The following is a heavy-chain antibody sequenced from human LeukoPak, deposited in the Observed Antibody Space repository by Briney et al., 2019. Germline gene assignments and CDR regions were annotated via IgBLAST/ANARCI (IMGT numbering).Heavy chain of an antibody. CDR3: TPYSSSSGNWFDP. CDR2: ISSRSTYI. Sequence: GGSLRLSCAASGFTFSSYSMNWVRQAPGKGLEWVSSISSRSTYIYHADSVKGRFTISRDNAKNTLYLQMNSLRAEDTAVYYCTPYSSSSGNWFDPWGQGTLVTVSS. J-gene: IGHJ5*02. V-gene: IGHV3-21*01. CDR1: GFTFSSYS. D-gene: IGHD6-6*01.